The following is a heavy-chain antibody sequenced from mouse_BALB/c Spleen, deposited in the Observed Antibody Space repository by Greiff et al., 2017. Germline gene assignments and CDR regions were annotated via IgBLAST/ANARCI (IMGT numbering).Heavy chain of an antibody. CDR2: INPSNGGT. Sequence: VQLQQSGAELVKPGASVKLSCKASGYTFTSYYMYWVKQRPGQGLEWIGEINPSNGGTNFNEKFKSKATLTVDKSSSTAYMQLSSLTSEDSAVYYCTRPYYSTWFAYGGQGTLVTVSA. J-gene: IGHJ3*01. CDR3: TRPYYSTWFAY. D-gene: IGHD2-12*01. CDR1: GYTFTSYY. V-gene: IGHV1S81*02.